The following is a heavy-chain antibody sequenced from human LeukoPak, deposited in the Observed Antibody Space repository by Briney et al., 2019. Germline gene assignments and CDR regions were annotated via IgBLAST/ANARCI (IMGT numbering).Heavy chain of an antibody. D-gene: IGHD3-22*01. J-gene: IGHJ4*02. CDR1: GFTFDDYA. Sequence: GGSLRLSCAASGFTFDDYAMHWVRQAPGKDLEWVSGISWNSGSIGYADSVKGRFTISRDNAKNSLYLQMNSLRAEDTALYYCAKGKRSGYYYVELDYWGQGTLVTVSS. CDR3: AKGKRSGYYYVELDY. V-gene: IGHV3-9*01. CDR2: ISWNSGSI.